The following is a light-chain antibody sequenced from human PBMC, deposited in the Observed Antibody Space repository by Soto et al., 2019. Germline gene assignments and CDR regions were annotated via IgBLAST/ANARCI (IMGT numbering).Light chain of an antibody. CDR3: QQCYSSPLT. V-gene: IGKV1-39*01. J-gene: IGKJ4*01. CDR2: AAS. Sequence: DIQMTQSPSSLSASVGDRVTITCRASQSISSYLNWYQQKPGKAPKLLIYAASSLQSGVQSRFSGSGSGTDFTLTIRSLQPEDFATYYCQQCYSSPLTVGGGTKVDIK. CDR1: QSISSY.